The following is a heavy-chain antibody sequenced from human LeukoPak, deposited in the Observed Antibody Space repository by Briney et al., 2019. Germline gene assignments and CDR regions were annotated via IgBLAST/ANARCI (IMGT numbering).Heavy chain of an antibody. CDR1: GFTFKNYR. D-gene: IGHD1-26*01. V-gene: IGHV3-7*01. CDR3: ARNRATNDY. CDR2: MKDDGNEI. Sequence: GGSLRLSCTASGFTFKNYRMTWVRQAPGKGLEWVASMKDDGNEIQYVDSVKGRFTISRDNAKNSLYLQMNNLRAEDTAVYYCARNRATNDYWGQGTLVSVSS. J-gene: IGHJ4*02.